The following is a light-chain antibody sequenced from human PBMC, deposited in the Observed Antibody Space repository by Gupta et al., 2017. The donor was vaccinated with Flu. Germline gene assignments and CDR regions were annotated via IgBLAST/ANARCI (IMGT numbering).Light chain of an antibody. CDR3: QQSYSTPRT. CDR1: KSISSY. J-gene: IGKJ1*01. CDR2: AAS. V-gene: IGKV1-39*01. Sequence: IQTTQSPSSLSASVGDRVTITCRASKSISSYLNWYQQKPGKAPKLLIYAASSLQSGVPSRFSGSGSGTDFTLTISSLQPEDFATYYCQQSYSTPRTFGQGTKVEIK.